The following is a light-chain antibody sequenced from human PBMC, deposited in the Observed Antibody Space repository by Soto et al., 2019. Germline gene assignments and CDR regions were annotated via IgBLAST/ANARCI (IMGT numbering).Light chain of an antibody. Sequence: QSALTQPASVSGSPGQSITICCTGTSRDVGTYTLVSWYQHYPGKAPKLIIYEGSKRPSGVSNRFSASKTGRTASLTISGLQPEDEADYYCCSYAGSSSVVFGGGTKVTVL. CDR2: EGS. J-gene: IGLJ2*01. CDR1: SRDVGTYTL. CDR3: CSYAGSSSVV. V-gene: IGLV2-23*01.